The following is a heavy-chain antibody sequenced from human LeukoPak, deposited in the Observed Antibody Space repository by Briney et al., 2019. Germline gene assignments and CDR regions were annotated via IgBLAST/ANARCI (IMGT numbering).Heavy chain of an antibody. D-gene: IGHD3-10*01. V-gene: IGHV3-30*03. CDR1: GFTFSSYG. J-gene: IGHJ5*02. CDR3: VRAHHPGGWFDP. CDR2: ISYDGSNK. Sequence: GRSLRLSCAASGFTFSSYGMHWVRQAPGKGLEWVAVISYDGSNKYYADSVKGRFTISRDNSKNTLYLQMNSLRAEDTAVYYCVRAHHPGGWFDPWGQGTLVTVSS.